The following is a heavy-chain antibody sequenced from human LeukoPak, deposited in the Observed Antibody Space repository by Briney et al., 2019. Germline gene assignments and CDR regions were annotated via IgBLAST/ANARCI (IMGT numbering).Heavy chain of an antibody. D-gene: IGHD3-22*01. CDR2: IRNKVNSYTK. J-gene: IGHJ4*02. V-gene: IGHV3-72*01. Sequence: PGGSLRPSFAASGFSFSDHYMDWVRQAPGKGLEWVGRIRNKVNSYTKKYAASVRGRFTISRDDSKNSLYLQMNSLKTEDTAVYYCARYDSSGPDYWGQGTLVTVSS. CDR1: GFSFSDHY. CDR3: ARYDSSGPDY.